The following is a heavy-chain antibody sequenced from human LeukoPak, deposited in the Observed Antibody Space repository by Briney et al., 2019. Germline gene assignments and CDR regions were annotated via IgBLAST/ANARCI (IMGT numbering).Heavy chain of an antibody. CDR1: GFTFSSYG. V-gene: IGHV3-30*18. CDR3: AKDSSGYYGFTGLDY. D-gene: IGHD3-22*01. CDR2: ISYDGSNK. Sequence: GGSLRLSCAASGFTFSSYGMHWVRQAPGKGLEWVAVISYDGSNKYYADSVKGRFTISRDNSKNTLYLQMNSLRAEDTAVYYCAKDSSGYYGFTGLDYWGQGTLVTVSS. J-gene: IGHJ4*02.